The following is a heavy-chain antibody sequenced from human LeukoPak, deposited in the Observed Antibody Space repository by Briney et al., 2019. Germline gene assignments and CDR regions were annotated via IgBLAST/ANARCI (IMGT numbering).Heavy chain of an antibody. D-gene: IGHD5-12*01. CDR1: GGSISSYY. Sequence: PSETLSLTWTVSGGSISSYYWSWIRQPPGKGLEWIGYIYYSGSTNYNPSLKSRVTISVDTSKNQFSLKLSSVTAADTAVYYCASYSGYDKTFDYWGQGTLVTVS. CDR2: IYYSGST. CDR3: ASYSGYDKTFDY. V-gene: IGHV4-59*01. J-gene: IGHJ4*02.